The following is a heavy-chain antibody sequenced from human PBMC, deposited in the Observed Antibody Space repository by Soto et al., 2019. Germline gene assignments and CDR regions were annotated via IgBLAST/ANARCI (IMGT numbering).Heavy chain of an antibody. D-gene: IGHD4-17*01. CDR1: GFTFSSFP. Sequence: EVQLLESGGGLVQPGGSLRLSCVASGFTFSSFPMSWVRQAPGKGLEWVSSISSSSSYIYYADSVKGRFTISRDNAKNSLYLQMNSLSAEDTAVYYCARALGDYPLFYFDYWGQRSLVTVSS. CDR2: ISSSSSYI. V-gene: IGHV3-21*01. J-gene: IGHJ4*02. CDR3: ARALGDYPLFYFDY.